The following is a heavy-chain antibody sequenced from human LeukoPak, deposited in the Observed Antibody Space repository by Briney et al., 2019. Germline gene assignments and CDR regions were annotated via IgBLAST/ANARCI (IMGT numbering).Heavy chain of an antibody. CDR2: IKQDGSEK. CDR3: ARDYSGSYWKGSFDY. CDR1: GFTFSSYW. J-gene: IGHJ4*02. Sequence: GGSLRLSCAASGFTFSSYWMSWVRQAPGKGLEWVANIKQDGSEKYYVDSVKGRFTISRDNAKNSLYLQMNSLRAEDTAVYYCARDYSGSYWKGSFDYWGQGTLVTVSS. D-gene: IGHD1-26*01. V-gene: IGHV3-7*01.